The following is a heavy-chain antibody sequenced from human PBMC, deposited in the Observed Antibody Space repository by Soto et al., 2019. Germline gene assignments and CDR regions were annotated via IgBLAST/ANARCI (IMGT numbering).Heavy chain of an antibody. CDR2: IRSKAYGGTT. J-gene: IGHJ4*02. CDR1: GFTFGDYA. CDR3: AKVRADYYYGSGPNY. Sequence: EVQLVESGGGLVQPGRSLRLSCTASGFTFGDYAMNWFRQAPGKGLEWVGFIRSKAYGGTTEYAASVKGRFTISRDDSKSIAYLQMNSLKTEDTAVYYCAKVRADYYYGSGPNYWGQGTLVTVSS. V-gene: IGHV3-49*03. D-gene: IGHD3-22*01.